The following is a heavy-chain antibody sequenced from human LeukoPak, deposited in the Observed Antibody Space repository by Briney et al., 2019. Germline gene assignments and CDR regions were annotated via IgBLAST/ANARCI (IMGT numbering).Heavy chain of an antibody. J-gene: IGHJ4*02. CDR1: GYTFTSYY. CDR3: AAGEMATITLDY. V-gene: IGHV1-2*02. Sequence: ASVKVSCKASGYTFTSYYMHWVRQAPGQGLEWMGWINPNSGGTNYAQKFQGRVTMTRDTSISTAYMELSRLRSDDTAVYYCAAGEMATITLDYWGQGTLVTVSS. CDR2: INPNSGGT. D-gene: IGHD5-24*01.